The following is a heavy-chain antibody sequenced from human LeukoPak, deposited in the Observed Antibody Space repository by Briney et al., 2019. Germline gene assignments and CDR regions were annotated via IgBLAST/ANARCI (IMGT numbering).Heavy chain of an antibody. CDR2: TNWNGGST. D-gene: IGHD3-10*01. Sequence: GGSLRLSCAASGFTFDDYVMSWVRQAPGKGLEWVSGTNWNGGSTGYADSVKGRFTISRDNARNSLYLQMNSLGAEDTALYFCARRRVTVVRGVDITSYYFDYWGQGTLVTVSS. V-gene: IGHV3-20*04. CDR1: GFTFDDYV. J-gene: IGHJ4*02. CDR3: ARRRVTVVRGVDITSYYFDY.